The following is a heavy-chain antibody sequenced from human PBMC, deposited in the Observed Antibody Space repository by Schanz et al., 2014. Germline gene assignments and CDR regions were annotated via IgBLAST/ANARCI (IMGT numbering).Heavy chain of an antibody. J-gene: IGHJ3*02. D-gene: IGHD3-10*01. CDR2: INTGVNT. CDR1: GFTFSIYA. Sequence: EVQLVESGGGLVQPGGSLRLSCSASGFTFSIYAMHWVRQAPGKGLEWVSAINTGVNTYYADSVRGRFTMSRDNSKNTLYLQMNSLRAGDAAVYYCAKGRFGELSAFDIWGQGTMVTVSS. CDR3: AKGRFGELSAFDI. V-gene: IGHV3-23*04.